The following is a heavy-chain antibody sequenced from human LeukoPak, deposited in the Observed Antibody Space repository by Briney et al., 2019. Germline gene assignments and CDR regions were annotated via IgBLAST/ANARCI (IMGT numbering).Heavy chain of an antibody. CDR3: AAGWALDY. D-gene: IGHD3-16*01. CDR2: IKQDGREK. V-gene: IGHV3-7*01. Sequence: PGLSLRLLCVSSRYTLSTPCMTWVRLAPGKGLECVAIIKQDGREKFYVDSVRGRFTISRDNAKNSLFLQMNSLRVEDTAVYYCAAGWALDYRGQGTLVTVSS. CDR1: RYTLSTPC. J-gene: IGHJ4*02.